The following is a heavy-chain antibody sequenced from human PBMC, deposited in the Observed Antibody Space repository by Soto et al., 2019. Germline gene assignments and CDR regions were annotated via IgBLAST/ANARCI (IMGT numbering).Heavy chain of an antibody. CDR2: IKQYGSEK. CDR3: ARVVEELEYCSGGSCYRYY. J-gene: IGHJ4*02. Sequence: PGGSLRLSCAASGFTFSSYWMSWVRQAPGKGLEWVANIKQYGSEKYYVDSVKGRFTISRDNAKNSLYLQMNSLRAEDTAVYYCARVVEELEYCSGGSCYRYYWGQGTLVTVSS. CDR1: GFTFSSYW. V-gene: IGHV3-7*01. D-gene: IGHD2-15*01.